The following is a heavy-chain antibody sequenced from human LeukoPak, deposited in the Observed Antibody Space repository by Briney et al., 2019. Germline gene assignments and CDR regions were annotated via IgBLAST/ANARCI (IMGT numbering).Heavy chain of an antibody. V-gene: IGHV3-20*04. CDR3: ARGDYGDYFYYMDV. D-gene: IGHD4-17*01. Sequence: GGSLRLSCAASGFTFDDYGMSWVRQAPGKGLEWVSGINWNGGSTGYADSVKGRFTISRDNAKNTLYLQMNSLRAEDTAVYYCARGDYGDYFYYMDVWGKGTTVTVSS. CDR2: INWNGGST. J-gene: IGHJ6*03. CDR1: GFTFDDYG.